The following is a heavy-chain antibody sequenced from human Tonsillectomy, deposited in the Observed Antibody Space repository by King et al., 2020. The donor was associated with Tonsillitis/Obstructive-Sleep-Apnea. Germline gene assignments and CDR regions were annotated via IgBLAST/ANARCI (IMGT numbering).Heavy chain of an antibody. CDR2: IYPGDSDT. CDR3: ARQANYYYGSGRDYYYMDV. D-gene: IGHD3-10*01. V-gene: IGHV5-51*01. CDR1: GYSFTSYW. Sequence: QLVQSGAEVKKPGESLKISCKGSGYSFTSYWIGWVRQMPGKGLEWMGIIYPGDSDTRYSPSFQGQVTISADKSISTAYLQWSSLKASDTAMYYCARQANYYYGSGRDYYYMDVWGKGTTVTVSS. J-gene: IGHJ6*03.